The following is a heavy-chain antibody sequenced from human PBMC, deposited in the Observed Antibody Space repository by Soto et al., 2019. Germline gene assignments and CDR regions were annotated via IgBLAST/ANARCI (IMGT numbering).Heavy chain of an antibody. J-gene: IGHJ4*02. V-gene: IGHV4-59*01. Sequence: QVQLQESGPGLVKPSETLSLTCTVSGGSISSYYWSWIRQPPGKGLEWIGYIYYSGSTNYNPSLKSRVTISVDTSKNQFSLKLSSVTAADTAVYYCARVTFSGSYRFDYWGQGTLVTVSS. CDR1: GGSISSYY. CDR3: ARVTFSGSYRFDY. CDR2: IYYSGST. D-gene: IGHD1-26*01.